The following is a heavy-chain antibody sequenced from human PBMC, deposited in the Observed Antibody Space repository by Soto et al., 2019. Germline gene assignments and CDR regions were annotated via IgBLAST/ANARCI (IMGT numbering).Heavy chain of an antibody. Sequence: SETLSLTCAVSGDSISSVNWWSWVRQPPGKGLEWIGEIYHSGFSNYNPSLKSRVTISVDKSKNQFSLELTSVTAADTAVYYCARDPGVAARPKRFDNWGQGTLVTVSS. J-gene: IGHJ4*02. CDR3: ARDPGVAARPKRFDN. CDR1: GDSISSVNW. V-gene: IGHV4-4*02. D-gene: IGHD6-6*01. CDR2: IYHSGFS.